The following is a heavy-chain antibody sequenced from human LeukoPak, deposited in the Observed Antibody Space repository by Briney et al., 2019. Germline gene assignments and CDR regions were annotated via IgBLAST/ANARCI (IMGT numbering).Heavy chain of an antibody. D-gene: IGHD3-10*01. CDR3: AKDIRVDYYGSGKNNMDV. V-gene: IGHV3-9*01. J-gene: IGHJ6*02. CDR1: GFTFDDYA. CDR2: TSWNSGSI. Sequence: PGRSLRLSCAASGFTFDDYAMHWVRQAPGKGLEWVSGTSWNSGSIGYADSVKGRFTISRDNAKNSLYLQMNSLRAEDTALYYCAKDIRVDYYGSGKNNMDVWGQGTTVTVSS.